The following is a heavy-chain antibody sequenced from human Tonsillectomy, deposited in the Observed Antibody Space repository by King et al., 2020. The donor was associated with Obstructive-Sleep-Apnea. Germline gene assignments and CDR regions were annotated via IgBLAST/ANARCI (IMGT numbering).Heavy chain of an antibody. CDR3: ARAGRLHDSRGYTYYLDY. D-gene: IGHD3-22*01. V-gene: IGHV1-2*02. J-gene: IGHJ4*02. CDR1: GYTFTGYY. CDR2: INPNSGNPNSGGT. Sequence: VQLVESGAEVKKPGASVKVSCKASGYTFTGYYMYWVRQAPGQGLEWIAWINPNSGNPNSGGTDYAQKFQGRVTMTRDTSISTAYMELRSLRSDDTAVYYCARAGRLHDSRGYTYYLDYWGQGTLVTVSS.